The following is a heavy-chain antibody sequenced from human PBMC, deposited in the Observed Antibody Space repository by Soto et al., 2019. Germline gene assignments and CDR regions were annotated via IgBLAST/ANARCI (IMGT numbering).Heavy chain of an antibody. D-gene: IGHD6-13*01. Sequence: QMQLVQSGAEVKKTGSSVKVSCKASGYTFTYRYLHWVRQAPGQALEWMGWITTFNGNTNYAQKFRDIVTITRDRSMSTAYMELSSLRSEDTAMYYCATESSSHWFWGQGTLVTVSS. V-gene: IGHV1-45*02. CDR2: ITTFNGNT. J-gene: IGHJ4*02. CDR3: ATESSSHWF. CDR1: GYTFTYRY.